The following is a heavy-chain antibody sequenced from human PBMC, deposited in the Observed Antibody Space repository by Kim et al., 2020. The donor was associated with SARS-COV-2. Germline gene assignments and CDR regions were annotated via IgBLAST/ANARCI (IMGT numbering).Heavy chain of an antibody. J-gene: IGHJ4*02. CDR2: SRGNRNI. D-gene: IGHD2-21*01. V-gene: IGHV1-18*01. Sequence: ASVKVSCKASGYTFNNYGIHWVRRAPGQGLEWMAYSRGNRNIKYAEKFQGRVTVTTDSSTDTVYMELRSLRSDDTAVYFCARDGVTFCGPACYFDFWGQGTLVTVSS. CDR3: ARDGVTFCGPACYFDF. CDR1: GYTFNNYG.